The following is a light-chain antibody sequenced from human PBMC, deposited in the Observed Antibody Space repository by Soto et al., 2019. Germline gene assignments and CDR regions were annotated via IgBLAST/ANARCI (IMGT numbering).Light chain of an antibody. J-gene: IGKJ2*01. V-gene: IGKV3-15*01. CDR3: HQYNNWPFT. CDR1: QSVSSN. CDR2: GAS. Sequence: EIVMTQSPATLSVSPGERATLSSRASQSVSSNLAWYQQKPGQAPKLLIYGASTRATGIPARFSGSGSGTEFTLTISSLQSEDFAVYYCHQYNNWPFTFGQGTKLEIK.